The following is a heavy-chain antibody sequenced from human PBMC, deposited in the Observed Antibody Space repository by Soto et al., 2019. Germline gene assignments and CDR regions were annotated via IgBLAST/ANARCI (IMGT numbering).Heavy chain of an antibody. D-gene: IGHD3-9*01. J-gene: IGHJ6*02. Sequence: GGSLRLSCAASGFTFSDYYMSWIRQAPGKGLEWVSYISSSSSYTNYADSVKGRFTISRDNAKNSLYLQMNSLRAEDTAVYYCARDPERYFVTMDVWGQGTTVTVSS. V-gene: IGHV3-11*05. CDR1: GFTFSDYY. CDR2: ISSSSSYT. CDR3: ARDPERYFVTMDV.